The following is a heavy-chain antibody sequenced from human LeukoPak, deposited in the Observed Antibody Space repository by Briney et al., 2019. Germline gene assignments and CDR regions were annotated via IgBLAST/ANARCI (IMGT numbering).Heavy chain of an antibody. CDR2: FFYSGST. J-gene: IGHJ6*02. D-gene: IGHD2-2*01. V-gene: IGHV4-59*08. Sequence: PSETLSLTCTVSGASINKYYWNWVRQPPGKGLEWIGYFFYSGSTRYNPSLKSRVTISGDMSNNQFSLRLTSLTAADTAVYYCARNAGTKDYYYGMDVWGQGTTVIVPS. CDR1: GASINKYY. CDR3: ARNAGTKDYYYGMDV.